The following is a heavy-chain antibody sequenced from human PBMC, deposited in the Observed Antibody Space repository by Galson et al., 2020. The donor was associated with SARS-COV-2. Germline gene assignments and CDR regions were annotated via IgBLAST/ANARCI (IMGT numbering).Heavy chain of an antibody. V-gene: IGHV1-18*04. Sequence: GESLKISCKASGYTFTSYGISWVRQAPGQGLEWMGWISAYNGNTNYAQKLQGRVTMTTDTSTSTAYMELRSLRSDDTAVYYCARDGAQLVPERFQHWGQGTLVTVSS. CDR1: GYTFTSYG. J-gene: IGHJ1*01. D-gene: IGHD6-13*01. CDR2: ISAYNGNT. CDR3: ARDGAQLVPERFQH.